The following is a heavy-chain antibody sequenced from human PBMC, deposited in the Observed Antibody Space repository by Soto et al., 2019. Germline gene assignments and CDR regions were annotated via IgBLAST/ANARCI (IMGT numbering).Heavy chain of an antibody. CDR1: GFTFSSYA. J-gene: IGHJ5*02. CDR2: ISGSGGST. V-gene: IGHV3-23*01. CDR3: AKDCSQLERLSWFDP. D-gene: IGHD1-1*01. Sequence: PGGSLGLSCAASGFTFSSYAMSWVRQAPGKGLEWVSAISGSGGSTYYADSVKGRFTISRDNSKNTLYLQMNSLRAEDTAVYYCAKDCSQLERLSWFDPWGQGTLVTVSS.